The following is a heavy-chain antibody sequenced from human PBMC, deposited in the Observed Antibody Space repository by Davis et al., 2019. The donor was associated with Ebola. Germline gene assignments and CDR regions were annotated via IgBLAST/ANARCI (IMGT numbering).Heavy chain of an antibody. CDR2: INPNTGGT. CDR1: GYTFTGYY. Sequence: ASVKVSCKASGYTFTGYYMHWVRQAPGQGLEWMGWINPNTGGTNYAQKFQGRVTMTRDTSVSTAYMEVSRLRSDDTALYYCAGQLTDNWLDPWGQGTLVTVSS. CDR3: AGQLTDNWLDP. V-gene: IGHV1-2*02. J-gene: IGHJ5*02. D-gene: IGHD6-13*01.